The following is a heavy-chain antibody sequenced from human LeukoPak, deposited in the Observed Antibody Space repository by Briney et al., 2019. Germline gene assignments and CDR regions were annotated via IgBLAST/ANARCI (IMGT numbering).Heavy chain of an antibody. V-gene: IGHV1-2*02. CDR2: INPNSGGT. CDR1: GYTFTGYY. CDR3: ARSLVVAGTPLFNS. D-gene: IGHD2-15*01. Sequence: APVKVSCKASGYTFTGYYMHWVRQAPGQGLEWMGWINPNSGGTNYAQKFQGRVTMTRDTSISTAYMELSRLRSDDTAVYYCARSLVVAGTPLFNSWGQGTLVTVSS. J-gene: IGHJ4*02.